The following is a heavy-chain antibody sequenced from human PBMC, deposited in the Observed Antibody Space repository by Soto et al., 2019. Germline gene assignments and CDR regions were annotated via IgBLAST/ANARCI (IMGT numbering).Heavy chain of an antibody. CDR3: ARDQYCSGGSCYSVGEYAFDI. CDR1: GFTFSDYY. J-gene: IGHJ3*02. CDR2: ISSSGSTI. D-gene: IGHD2-15*01. V-gene: IGHV3-11*01. Sequence: LRLSCAASGFTFSDYYMSWIRQAPGKGLEWVSYISSSGSTIYYADSVKGRFTISRDNAKNSLYLQMNSLRAEDTVVYYCARDQYCSGGSCYSVGEYAFDIWGQGTMVTVSS.